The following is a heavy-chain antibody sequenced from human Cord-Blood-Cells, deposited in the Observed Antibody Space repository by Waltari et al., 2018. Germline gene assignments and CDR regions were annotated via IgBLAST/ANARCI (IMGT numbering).Heavy chain of an antibody. V-gene: IGHV1-69*04. CDR3: ARGYGDYENS. CDR1: GGTFSSYA. Sequence: QVQLVQTVAEVKKPGSSVMVPCKASGGTFSSYAVSRVRQAPGQGLEWMGGIIPILGIANYAQKFQGRVTITADESTSTAYMELSSLRSEDTAVYYCARGYGDYENSWGQGTLVTVSS. CDR2: IIPILGIA. J-gene: IGHJ4*02. D-gene: IGHD4-17*01.